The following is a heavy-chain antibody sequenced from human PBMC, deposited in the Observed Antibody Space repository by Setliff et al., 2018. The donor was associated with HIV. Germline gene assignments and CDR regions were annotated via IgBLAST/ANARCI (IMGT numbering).Heavy chain of an antibody. V-gene: IGHV3-11*06. CDR1: GFTFSDYY. CDR2: ISSSSSYT. CDR3: ARKLQPGYGMDV. Sequence: PGGSLRLSCAASGFTFSDYYMSWIRQAPGKGLEWVSYISSSSSYTNYVDSVEGRFTISRDNTKNSLYLQMDSLRAEDTTVYYCARKLQPGYGMDVWGQGTTVTAP. J-gene: IGHJ6*02. D-gene: IGHD5-18*01.